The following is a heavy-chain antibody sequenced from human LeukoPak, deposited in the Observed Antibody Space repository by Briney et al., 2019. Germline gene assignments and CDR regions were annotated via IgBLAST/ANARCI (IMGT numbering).Heavy chain of an antibody. CDR2: IYTSGST. J-gene: IGHJ4*02. V-gene: IGHV4-4*07. CDR1: GGSISSYY. CDR3: ASFPRGYSGYDPQFDY. D-gene: IGHD5-12*01. Sequence: SETLSLTCTVSGGSISSYYWSWIRQPAGKGLEWIGRIYTSGSTNYNPSLKSRVTMSVDTSKNQFSLKLSSVTAADTAVYYCASFPRGYSGYDPQFDYWGQGTLVTVSS.